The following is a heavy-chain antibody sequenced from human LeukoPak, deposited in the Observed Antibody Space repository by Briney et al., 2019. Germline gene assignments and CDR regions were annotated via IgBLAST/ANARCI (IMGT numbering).Heavy chain of an antibody. Sequence: ASVKVSCKASGYTFTSYGISWVRQAPGQGLEWMGWISAYNGNTNYAQKLQGRVTMTTDTSTSTAYMELRSLRSDDTAVYYCARDPCSGGSCYPPNWFDPWGQGTLVTVSS. CDR2: ISAYNGNT. CDR1: GYTFTSYG. D-gene: IGHD2-15*01. CDR3: ARDPCSGGSCYPPNWFDP. V-gene: IGHV1-18*04. J-gene: IGHJ5*02.